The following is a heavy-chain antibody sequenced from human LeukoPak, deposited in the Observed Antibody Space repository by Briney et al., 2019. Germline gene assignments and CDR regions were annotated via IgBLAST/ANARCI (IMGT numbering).Heavy chain of an antibody. CDR1: GFSVTNYP. CDR3: TKDSFKIRGAIHAHYFEF. D-gene: IGHD3-10*01. CDR2: ISGSGTLT. V-gene: IGHV3-23*01. J-gene: IGHJ4*02. Sequence: GGSLRLSCGASGFSVTNYPMSWVRQTPEKGLEWVSGISGSGTLTHYADSVKGRFAISRDRSQNTLPLQMNNLRAEDTALYYCTKDSFKIRGAIHAHYFEFWGQGIMVTVSS.